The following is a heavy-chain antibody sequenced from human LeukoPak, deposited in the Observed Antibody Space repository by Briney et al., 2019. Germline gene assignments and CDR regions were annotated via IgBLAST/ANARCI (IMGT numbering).Heavy chain of an antibody. CDR2: ISSSSSTI. V-gene: IGHV3-48*01. CDR1: GFTVSSNS. J-gene: IGHJ6*03. CDR3: ARDRSPAMDV. Sequence: PGGSLRLSCTVSGFTVSSNSMSWVRQAPGKGLEWVSYISSSSSTIYYADSVKGRFTISRDNAKNSLYLQMNSLRAEDTAVYYCARDRSPAMDVWGKGTTVTVSS.